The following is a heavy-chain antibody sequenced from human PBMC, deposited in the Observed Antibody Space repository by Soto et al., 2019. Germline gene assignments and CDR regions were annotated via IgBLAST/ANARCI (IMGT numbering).Heavy chain of an antibody. CDR1: GASVTGFY. V-gene: IGHV4-59*02. J-gene: IGHJ4*02. CDR2: VFHSGSS. D-gene: IGHD6-19*01. Sequence: PYVTLSLTCTVSGASVTGFYWSWIRQPPGKGLEKNGHVFHSGSSNYNPSLKSRVTISIDTAKSQISLRLTFFTAPVQAGYYYPRGPGLGVAHMDYLVQGTLVTVSS. CDR3: PRGPGLGVAHMDY.